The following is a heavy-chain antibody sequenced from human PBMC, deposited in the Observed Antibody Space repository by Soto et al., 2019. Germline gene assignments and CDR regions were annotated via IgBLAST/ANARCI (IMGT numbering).Heavy chain of an antibody. Sequence: PSETLSLTCTVPGGSISSGGYYWSWIRQHPGKGLEWIGYIYYSGSTYYNPSLKSRVTISVDTSKNQFSLKLSSVTAADTAVYYCARVPPDCSGGSCSYFDYWGQGTLVTVSS. CDR2: IYYSGST. J-gene: IGHJ4*02. CDR1: GGSISSGGYY. D-gene: IGHD2-15*01. CDR3: ARVPPDCSGGSCSYFDY. V-gene: IGHV4-31*03.